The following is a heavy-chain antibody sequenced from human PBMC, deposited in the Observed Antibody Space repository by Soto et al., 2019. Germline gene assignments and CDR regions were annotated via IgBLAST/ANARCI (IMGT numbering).Heavy chain of an antibody. CDR1: GASINSPYY. D-gene: IGHD1-26*01. J-gene: IGHJ4*02. CDR2: IYYNDNT. Sequence: PSETLSLTCTVSGASINSPYYWGWVRQPPRKGLEWIGTIYYNDNTYYSPSLRSRVTMSVDTSKNQFSLKLTSVTAADTAIYYCARLAGAALNFDYWGQGIMVTVSS. CDR3: ARLAGAALNFDY. V-gene: IGHV4-39*01.